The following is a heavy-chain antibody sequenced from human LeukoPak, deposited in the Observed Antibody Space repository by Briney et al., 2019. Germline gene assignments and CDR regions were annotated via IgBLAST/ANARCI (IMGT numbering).Heavy chain of an antibody. CDR2: IYYSGST. CDR1: GGSISSYY. CDR3: ACLRKSSDGSAVDY. D-gene: IGHD5-24*01. V-gene: IGHV4-59*08. Sequence: SETLSLTCTVSGGSISSYYGSWIRQPPGKGLEWIGYIYYSGSTNYNPSLKSRVTISVDTSKNQFSLKLSSVTAADTAVYYCACLRKSSDGSAVDYWGQGTLVTVSS. J-gene: IGHJ4*02.